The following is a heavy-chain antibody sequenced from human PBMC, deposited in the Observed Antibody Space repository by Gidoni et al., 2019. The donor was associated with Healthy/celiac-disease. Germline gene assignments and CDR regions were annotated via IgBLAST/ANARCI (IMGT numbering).Heavy chain of an antibody. CDR1: GGSFSGYY. D-gene: IGHD3-10*01. J-gene: IGHJ4*02. CDR3: AREWPKRITMVRGARHYFDY. Sequence: QVQLQQWGAGLLKPSETLSLTCAVYGGSFSGYYWSWIRQPPGKGLEWIGEINHSGSTNYNPSLKSRVTISVDTSKNQFSLKLSSVTAADTAVYYCAREWPKRITMVRGARHYFDYWGQGTLVTVSS. CDR2: INHSGST. V-gene: IGHV4-34*01.